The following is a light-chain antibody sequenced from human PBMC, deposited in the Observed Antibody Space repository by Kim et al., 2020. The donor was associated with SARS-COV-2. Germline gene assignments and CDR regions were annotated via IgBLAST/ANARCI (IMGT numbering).Light chain of an antibody. CDR1: NIGSKS. V-gene: IGLV3-21*04. Sequence: VAPGKTARITCGGNNIGSKSVHWYQQKQGQAPVLVIYYDSDRPSGIPERFSGSNSGNTATLTISRVEAVDEADYYCQVWDSSGDYVFGTGTKVTVL. J-gene: IGLJ1*01. CDR2: YDS. CDR3: QVWDSSGDYV.